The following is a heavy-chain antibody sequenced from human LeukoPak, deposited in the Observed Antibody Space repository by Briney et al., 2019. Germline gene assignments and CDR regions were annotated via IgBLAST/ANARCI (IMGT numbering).Heavy chain of an antibody. J-gene: IGHJ5*02. CDR2: IYNSGST. D-gene: IGHD3-10*01. CDR1: GGSFSGSN. Sequence: PSETLSLTCAVYGGSFSGSNWSWIRQPPGKGLEWIGEIYNSGSTIYNPSLKSRVTISVDTSKNQFSLNLISVTAADTAVYYCARDEYYGSGSYYNWFDPWGQGTLVTVSS. CDR3: ARDEYYGSGSYYNWFDP. V-gene: IGHV4-34*01.